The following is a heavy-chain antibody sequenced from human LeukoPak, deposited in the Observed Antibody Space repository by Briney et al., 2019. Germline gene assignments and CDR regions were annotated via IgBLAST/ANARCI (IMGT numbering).Heavy chain of an antibody. J-gene: IGHJ4*02. CDR3: ARQEQLGNFDY. CDR1: GFTFNSYA. V-gene: IGHV3-30*04. D-gene: IGHD6-6*01. Sequence: PGGSLRLSCAASGFTFNSYAMHWVRQAPGKGLEWVAVISYDGSHKYYADSVKGRFTISRDNSKNTLYLQMNSLRAEDTAVYYCARQEQLGNFDYWGQGTLVTVSS. CDR2: ISYDGSHK.